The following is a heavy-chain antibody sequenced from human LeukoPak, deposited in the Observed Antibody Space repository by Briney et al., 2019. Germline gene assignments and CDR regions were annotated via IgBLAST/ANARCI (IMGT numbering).Heavy chain of an antibody. CDR3: ATLRGY. V-gene: IGHV3-7*01. CDR1: GFTFSSYG. Sequence: GGSLRLSCAASGFTFSSYGMHWVRQAPGKGLEWVANIKQDGSEKYYVDSVKGRFTISRDNAKNSLYLQMNSLRAEDTAVYYCATLRGYWGQGTLVTVSS. D-gene: IGHD3-16*01. J-gene: IGHJ4*02. CDR2: IKQDGSEK.